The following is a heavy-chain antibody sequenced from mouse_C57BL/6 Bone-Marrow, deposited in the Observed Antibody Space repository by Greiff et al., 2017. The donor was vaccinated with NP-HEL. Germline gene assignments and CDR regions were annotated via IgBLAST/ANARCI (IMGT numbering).Heavy chain of an antibody. V-gene: IGHV6-3*01. Sequence: EVKLEESGGGLVQPGGSMKLSCVASGFTFSNYWMNWVRQSPEKGLEWVAQIRLKSDNYATHYAESVQGRFTISRDDSKSSFYLQMNNLRAEDTGIYYCTMVTTYYAMDYWGQGTSATVSS. CDR2: IRLKSDNYAT. D-gene: IGHD2-2*01. CDR3: TMVTTYYAMDY. CDR1: GFTFSNYW. J-gene: IGHJ4*01.